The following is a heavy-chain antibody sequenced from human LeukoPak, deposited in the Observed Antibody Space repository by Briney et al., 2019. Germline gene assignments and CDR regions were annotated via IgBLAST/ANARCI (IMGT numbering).Heavy chain of an antibody. CDR3: AKDQAVLMVYANNWFDP. Sequence: GGSLRLSCSASGFTFSAYAMYWVRQAPGKGLEYVSGISNNGGSSFYADSVKGRFTISRDNSKNTLYLQMSSLRAEDTAVYYCAKDQAVLMVYANNWFDPWGQGTLVTVSS. J-gene: IGHJ5*02. V-gene: IGHV3-64D*09. CDR2: ISNNGGSS. D-gene: IGHD2-8*01. CDR1: GFTFSAYA.